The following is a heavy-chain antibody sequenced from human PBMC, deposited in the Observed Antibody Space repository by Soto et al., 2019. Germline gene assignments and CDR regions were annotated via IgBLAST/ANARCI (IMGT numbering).Heavy chain of an antibody. J-gene: IGHJ4*02. CDR1: GFTFSSYT. Sequence: GGSLRLSCAASGFTFSSYTMNWVRQAPGKGLEWVSSISSSGSYIYYTDSVKGRFTISRDNAKNSLYLQMNSLRAEDTAVYYCASVSGPIASGGYWGQGTLGTVSS. CDR3: ASVSGPIASGGY. CDR2: ISSSGSYI. V-gene: IGHV3-21*01. D-gene: IGHD2-15*01.